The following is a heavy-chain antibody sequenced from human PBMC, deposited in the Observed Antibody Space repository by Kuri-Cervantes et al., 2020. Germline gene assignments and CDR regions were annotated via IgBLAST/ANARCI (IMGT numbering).Heavy chain of an antibody. CDR3: AKAYTFGGANDAFDI. V-gene: IGHV3-30*18. J-gene: IGHJ3*02. CDR1: GFTFSHYG. Sequence: GESLKISCAASGFTFSHYGMHWVRQAPGKGLEWVGVVSFDGSNRYYTDSVKGRFSISRDNSKNTLDLQMNSLRAEDTALYYCAKAYTFGGANDAFDIWGQGTMVTVSS. CDR2: VSFDGSNR. D-gene: IGHD3-16*01.